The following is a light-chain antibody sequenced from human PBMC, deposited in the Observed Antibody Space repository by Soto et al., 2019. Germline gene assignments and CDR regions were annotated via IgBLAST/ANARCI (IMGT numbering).Light chain of an antibody. V-gene: IGKV1-17*01. CDR2: SAS. J-gene: IGKJ3*01. CDR3: QQANSRGVT. Sequence: DIQMTPSPSSLSASVGDRVTITCRASQGIRNDLNWYQQKPGRAPKRLIYSASSLQSGVPSRFSGSGSGTDGTLTISSLQPEDGATDYGQQANSRGVTVGPGTKVDIK. CDR1: QGIRND.